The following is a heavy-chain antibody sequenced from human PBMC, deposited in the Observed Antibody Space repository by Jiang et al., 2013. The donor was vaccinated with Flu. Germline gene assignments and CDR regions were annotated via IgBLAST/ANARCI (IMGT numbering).Heavy chain of an antibody. D-gene: IGHD3-3*01. Sequence: VQLLESGGGVVQPGRSLRLSCAASGFTFSSYAMHWVRQAPGKGLEWVAVISYDGSNKYYADSVKGRFTISRDNSKNTLYLQMNSLRAEDTAVYYCAREWIFGTARWFDPWGQGTPGSPSPQ. V-gene: IGHV3-30-3*01. CDR2: ISYDGSNK. CDR3: AREWIFGTARWFDP. CDR1: GFTFSSYA. J-gene: IGHJ5*02.